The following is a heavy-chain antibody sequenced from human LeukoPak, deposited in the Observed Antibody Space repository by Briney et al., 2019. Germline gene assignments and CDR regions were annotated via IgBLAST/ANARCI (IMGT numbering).Heavy chain of an antibody. CDR3: ARVFRQLPEY. D-gene: IGHD6-13*01. CDR2: ISYDGSNK. CDR1: GFTFSSYA. V-gene: IGHV3-30*04. Sequence: PGGSLRLSCAASGFTFSSYAMHWVRQAPGKGLEWVAVISYDGSNKYYADSVKGRFTISRDNSKNTLYLQMNSLRAEDTAVYYCARVFRQLPEYWGQGTLVTVSS. J-gene: IGHJ4*02.